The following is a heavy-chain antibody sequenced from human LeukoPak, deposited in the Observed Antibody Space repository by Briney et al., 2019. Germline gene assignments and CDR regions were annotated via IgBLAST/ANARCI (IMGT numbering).Heavy chain of an antibody. CDR2: ISWNSGSI. D-gene: IGHD6-6*01. CDR3: AKARESWLAAPFDY. J-gene: IGHJ4*02. Sequence: PGRSLRLSCAAPGFTFDDYAMQWVRQAPGKGLEWVSGISWNSGSIGYADSVKGRFTISRDNAKNSLYLQMNSLRAEDMALYYCAKARESWLAAPFDYWGQGTLVTVSS. CDR1: GFTFDDYA. V-gene: IGHV3-9*03.